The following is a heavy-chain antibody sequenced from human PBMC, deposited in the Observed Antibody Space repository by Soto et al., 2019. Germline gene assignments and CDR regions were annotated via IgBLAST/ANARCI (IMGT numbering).Heavy chain of an antibody. V-gene: IGHV1-2*02. D-gene: IGHD1-20*01. CDR2: INPNSGGT. CDR1: GYTFTGYY. J-gene: IGHJ3*02. CDR3: ARDRRSITGTRGAFDI. Sequence: ASVKVSCKASGYTFTGYYMHWVRQAPGQGLGWMGWINPNSGGTNYAQKFQGRVTMTRDTSISTAYMELSRLRSDDTAVYYCARDRRSITGTRGAFDIWGQGTMVTVSS.